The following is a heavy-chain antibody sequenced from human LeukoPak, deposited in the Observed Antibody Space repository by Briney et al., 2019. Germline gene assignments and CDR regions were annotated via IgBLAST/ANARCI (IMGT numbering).Heavy chain of an antibody. V-gene: IGHV3-7*03. J-gene: IGHJ3*02. CDR3: AKDISVELRAFHI. CDR1: GFTVSSNH. Sequence: GGSLRLSCAASGFTVSSNHVSWVRQAPGKGLEWVANIKQDGSEKYYVDSVKGRFTISRDNAKKSLYLQMNSLRVDDMALYYCAKDISVELRAFHIWGQGTMVTVSS. D-gene: IGHD1-26*01. CDR2: IKQDGSEK.